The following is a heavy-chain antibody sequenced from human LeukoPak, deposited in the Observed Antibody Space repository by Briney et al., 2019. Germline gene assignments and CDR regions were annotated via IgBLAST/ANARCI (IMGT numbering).Heavy chain of an antibody. CDR1: GGSISSYY. CDR3: ARVHGYSGYDADY. V-gene: IGHV4-59*12. Sequence: SETLSLTCTVSGGSISSYYWSWIRQPPGKGLEWIGYIYYSGSTNYNPSLKSRVTISVDTPKNQFSLKLSSVTAADTAVYYCARVHGYSGYDADYWGQGTLVTVSS. D-gene: IGHD5-12*01. J-gene: IGHJ4*02. CDR2: IYYSGST.